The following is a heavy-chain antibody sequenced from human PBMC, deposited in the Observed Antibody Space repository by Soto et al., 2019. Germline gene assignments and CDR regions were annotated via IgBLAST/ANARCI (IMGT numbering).Heavy chain of an antibody. D-gene: IGHD2-21*01. J-gene: IGHJ6*02. Sequence: GGSLRLSCAGSGFNFNNFAMHWVRQAPGTGLEYVSSISDTGGSTFHADSVKGRFIISRDNSKGTLFLQMSSLRVEDTAVYYCVKGSRRAYHYYYNGVDGRGQGHTVPVSS. CDR1: GFNFNNFA. V-gene: IGHV3-64D*06. CDR3: VKGSRRAYHYYYNGVDG. CDR2: ISDTGGST.